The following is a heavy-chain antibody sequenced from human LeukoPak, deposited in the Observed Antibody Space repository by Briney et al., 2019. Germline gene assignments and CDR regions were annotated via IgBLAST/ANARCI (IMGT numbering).Heavy chain of an antibody. J-gene: IGHJ4*02. D-gene: IGHD4-23*01. CDR2: IYTSGST. CDR1: GGSISSGSYY. V-gene: IGHV4-61*02. Sequence: SQTLSLTCTVSGGSISSGSYYWSWIRQPAGKGLEWIGRIYTSGSTNYNPSLKSRVTISVDTSKNQFSLKLSSVTAADTAVYYCARGSFYGGNSGVFDYWGQGTLVTVSS. CDR3: ARGSFYGGNSGVFDY.